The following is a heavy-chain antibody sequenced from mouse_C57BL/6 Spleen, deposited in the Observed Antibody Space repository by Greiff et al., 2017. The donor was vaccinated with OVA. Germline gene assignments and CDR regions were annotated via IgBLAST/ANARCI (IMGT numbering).Heavy chain of an antibody. CDR3: ARWLYDGYSFAD. V-gene: IGHV1-55*01. CDR2: IYPGSGST. Sequence: VQLQQPGAELVKPGASVKMSCKASGYTFTSYWITWVKQRPGQGLEWIGDIYPGSGSTYYNEKIKSKATLTVDTSSSTAYMQLSSLTSEDSAVYYGARWLYDGYSFADWGQGTLVTVAA. D-gene: IGHD2-3*01. J-gene: IGHJ3*01. CDR1: GYTFTSYW.